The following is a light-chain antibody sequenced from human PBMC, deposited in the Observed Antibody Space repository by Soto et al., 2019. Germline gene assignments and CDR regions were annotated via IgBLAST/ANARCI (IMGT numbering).Light chain of an antibody. Sequence: DIQMTQSPSSLSASGGDRVTITCQASQDISNYLNWYQQKPGKAPKLLIYDASNLETGVPSRFSGSGSGTDFTFTISSLQPEDIATYYCQQYDNLPPFTFGGGTKVEIK. CDR3: QQYDNLPPFT. J-gene: IGKJ4*01. CDR1: QDISNY. CDR2: DAS. V-gene: IGKV1-33*01.